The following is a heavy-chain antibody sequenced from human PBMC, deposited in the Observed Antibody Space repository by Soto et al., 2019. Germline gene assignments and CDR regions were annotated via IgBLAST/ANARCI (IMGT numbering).Heavy chain of an antibody. Sequence: SETLSLTCTVSGDSISTYYWSWIRQPPGKGLEWIGYIYYSGSTNYNPSLKSRVTLSVDTSKNQFSLKLSSVTAADTAVYYCARLADHNWFDPWGQGALVTVS. CDR3: ARLADHNWFDP. J-gene: IGHJ5*02. V-gene: IGHV4-59*08. D-gene: IGHD6-25*01. CDR2: IYYSGST. CDR1: GDSISTYY.